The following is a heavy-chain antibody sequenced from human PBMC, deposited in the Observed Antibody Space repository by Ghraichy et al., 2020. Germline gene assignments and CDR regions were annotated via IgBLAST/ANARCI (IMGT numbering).Heavy chain of an antibody. V-gene: IGHV1-18*04. CDR1: GYTFTSYG. J-gene: IGHJ6*02. D-gene: IGHD6-13*01. CDR3: ASGLSSWRDYYSYVMYF. Sequence: ASVKVSCKASGYTFTSYGISWVRQDPGQGIEWMGWISAYNGNTNYAQKLQGRVTMTTDTSTSTAYMELRSLRSDDTAVYYCASGLSSWRDYYSYVMYFWGQGTTFTVSS. CDR2: ISAYNGNT.